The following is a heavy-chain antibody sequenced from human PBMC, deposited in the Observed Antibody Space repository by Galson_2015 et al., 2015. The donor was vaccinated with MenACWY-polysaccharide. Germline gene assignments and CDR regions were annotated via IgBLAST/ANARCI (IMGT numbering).Heavy chain of an antibody. D-gene: IGHD3-16*01. CDR2: MYTSGST. V-gene: IGHV4-4*07. Sequence: SETLSLTCTVSGGSISNYYWTWIRQPAGKGPEWIGRMYTSGSTNSNPSLTSRVTMSVDTSKNQFSLKLSSVTAEDTAVYYCARGGGRFPENYYFDYWGQGTLVTVSS. CDR1: GGSISNYY. J-gene: IGHJ4*02. CDR3: ARGGGRFPENYYFDY.